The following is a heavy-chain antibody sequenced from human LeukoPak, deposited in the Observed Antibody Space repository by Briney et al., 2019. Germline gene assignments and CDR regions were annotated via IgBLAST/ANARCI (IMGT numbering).Heavy chain of an antibody. Sequence: PGGSLRLSCAASGFTFSNAWMNWVRQAPGKGLEWIGEVHQSGSTNYNPSLKSRVTISVDTSKNHFSLKLSSVTAADTAVYYCARAQGDNFWSGYYEDYWGQGTLVTVSS. D-gene: IGHD3-3*01. CDR1: GFTFSNAW. V-gene: IGHV4-34*01. J-gene: IGHJ4*02. CDR2: VHQSGST. CDR3: ARAQGDNFWSGYYEDY.